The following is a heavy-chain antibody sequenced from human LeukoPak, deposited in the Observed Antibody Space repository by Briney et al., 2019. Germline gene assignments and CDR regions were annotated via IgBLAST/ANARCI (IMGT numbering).Heavy chain of an antibody. CDR1: GGTFSSYA. D-gene: IGHD4-17*01. V-gene: IGHV1-69*04. J-gene: IGHJ4*02. Sequence: GASVKVSCKASGGTFSSYAISWVRQAPGQGLEWMGRIIPILGIANYAQKFQGRVTITADKSTSTAYMELSSLRSEDTAVYYCARGADYGETRPFDYWGQGTLVTVSS. CDR2: IIPILGIA. CDR3: ARGADYGETRPFDY.